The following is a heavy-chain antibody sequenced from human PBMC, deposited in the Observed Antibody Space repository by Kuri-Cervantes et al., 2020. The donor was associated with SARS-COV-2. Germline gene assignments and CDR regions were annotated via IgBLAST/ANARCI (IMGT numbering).Heavy chain of an antibody. CDR3: ARGHTSSSWDNWFDP. CDR2: ISAYNGNT. J-gene: IGHJ5*02. Sequence: ASVKVSCKASGYTFTSYGISWVRQAPGQGLEWMGWISAYNGNTNYAQKLQGRVTMTTDTSTSTAYTELRSLRSDDTAVYYCARGHTSSSWDNWFDPWGQGTLVTVSS. CDR1: GYTFTSYG. V-gene: IGHV1-18*01. D-gene: IGHD6-13*01.